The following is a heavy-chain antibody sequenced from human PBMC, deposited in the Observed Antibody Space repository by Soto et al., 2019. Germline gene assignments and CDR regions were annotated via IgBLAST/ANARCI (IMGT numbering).Heavy chain of an antibody. CDR2: IIPIFGTA. Sequence: ASVKVSCKASGGTFSSYAVGWVRQAPGQGLEWMGGIIPIFGTANYAQKFQGRVTITADESTSTAYMELSSLRSEDTAMYYCSRDTYYYGGSVYYARGLYDYWGQGTLVTVSS. D-gene: IGHD3-22*01. CDR1: GGTFSSYA. V-gene: IGHV1-69*13. J-gene: IGHJ4*02. CDR3: SRDTYYYGGSVYYARGLYDY.